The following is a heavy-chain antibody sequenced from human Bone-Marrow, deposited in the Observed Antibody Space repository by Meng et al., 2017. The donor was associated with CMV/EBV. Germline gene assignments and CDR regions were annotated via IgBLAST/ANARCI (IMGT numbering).Heavy chain of an antibody. D-gene: IGHD1-1*01. CDR2: IYSSGST. Sequence: GGSLRLSCAASGFTVSSNYMSWVRQAPGKGLEWVSVIYSSGSTYYADSVKGRFTVSRDNSKNTLYLQMNSLRAEDTAVYYCARVGGTRVLGYYYGMDVWGQGTTVTVSS. V-gene: IGHV3-53*01. CDR1: GFTVSSNY. CDR3: ARVGGTRVLGYYYGMDV. J-gene: IGHJ6*02.